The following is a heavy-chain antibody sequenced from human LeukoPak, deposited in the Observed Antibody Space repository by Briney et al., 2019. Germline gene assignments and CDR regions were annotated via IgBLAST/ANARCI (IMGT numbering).Heavy chain of an antibody. J-gene: IGHJ5*01. Sequence: GGSLRLSCAASGLTVRTNYINWVRQSPRRGLEWVSITHTGGSTDYADSVKGRFTVARDDSKNTLYLQMNSLRAEDTAVYYCARGGWLLRYVFDLWGQGTLVTVSS. D-gene: IGHD1-26*01. V-gene: IGHV3-66*01. CDR2: THTGGST. CDR3: ARGGWLLRYVFDL. CDR1: GLTVRTNY.